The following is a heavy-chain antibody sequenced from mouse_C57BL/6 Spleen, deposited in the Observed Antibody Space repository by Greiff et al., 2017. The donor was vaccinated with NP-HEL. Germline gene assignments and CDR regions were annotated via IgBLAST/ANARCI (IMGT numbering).Heavy chain of an antibody. Sequence: VKLMESGPGLVAPSQSLSITCTVSGFSLTSYAISWVRQPPGKGLEWLGVIWTGGGTNYNSALKSRLSISKDNSKSQVFLKMNSLQTDDTARYYCASHYYGSSYWYFDYWGQGTTLTVSS. V-gene: IGHV2-9-1*01. CDR1: GFSLTSYA. CDR2: IWTGGGT. CDR3: ASHYYGSSYWYFDY. D-gene: IGHD1-1*01. J-gene: IGHJ2*01.